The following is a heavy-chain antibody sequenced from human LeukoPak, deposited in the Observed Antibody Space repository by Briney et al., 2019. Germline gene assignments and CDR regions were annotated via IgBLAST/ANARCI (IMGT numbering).Heavy chain of an antibody. CDR3: AREGGPGYSSTHDY. V-gene: IGHV3-11*04. CDR2: ISSSGSTI. CDR1: GFTFSDYY. Sequence: PGGSLRLSCAASGFTFSDYYMSWIRQAPGKGLEWVSYISSSGSTIYYADSVKGRFTISRDNAKNSLHLRMNSLRAEDTAVYYCAREGGPGYSSTHDYWGQGTLVTVSS. D-gene: IGHD6-13*01. J-gene: IGHJ4*02.